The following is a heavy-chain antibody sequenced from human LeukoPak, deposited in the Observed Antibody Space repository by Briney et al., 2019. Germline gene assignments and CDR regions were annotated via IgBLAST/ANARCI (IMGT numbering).Heavy chain of an antibody. CDR1: GITLSNYG. V-gene: IGHV3-23*01. J-gene: IGHJ4*02. CDR3: ARRGVVIRVILVGFHKEAFYFDS. D-gene: IGHD3-22*01. Sequence: GGSLRLSCAVSGITLSNYGMSWVRQAPGKGLEWVAGISDSGGSTNYADSVKGRFTISRDNPKNTPYLQMNSLRAEDTAVYFCARRGVVIRVILVGFHKEAFYFDSWGQGALVTVSS. CDR2: ISDSGGST.